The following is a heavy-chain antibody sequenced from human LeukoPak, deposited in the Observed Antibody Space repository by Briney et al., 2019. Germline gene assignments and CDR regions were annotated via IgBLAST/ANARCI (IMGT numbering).Heavy chain of an antibody. J-gene: IGHJ3*02. Sequence: PGGSLRLSCAASGFTFTTYWVHWFRQAPGKGLMWVSRITPDGTTTNHADFVKGRFTISRDKAKNTVSLQMNSLSAEDTAVYYCVTLTSVVSEHAFDMWGQGTMVTVSP. CDR3: VTLTSVVSEHAFDM. D-gene: IGHD4-23*01. CDR2: ITPDGTTT. V-gene: IGHV3-74*01. CDR1: GFTFTTYW.